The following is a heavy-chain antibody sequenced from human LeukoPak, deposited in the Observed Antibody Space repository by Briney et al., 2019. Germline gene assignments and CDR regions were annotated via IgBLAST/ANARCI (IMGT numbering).Heavy chain of an antibody. V-gene: IGHV3-15*01. CDR2: IKSKTDGGTT. CDR3: TTAVNTKDLDY. CDR1: GFTFSSYA. D-gene: IGHD4-17*01. J-gene: IGHJ4*02. Sequence: GGSLRLSCAASGFTFSSYAMSWVRQAPGKGLEWVGRIKSKTDGGTTDYAAPVKGRFTISRDDSKNTLYLQMNSLKTEDTAVYYCTTAVNTKDLDYWAREPWSPSPQ.